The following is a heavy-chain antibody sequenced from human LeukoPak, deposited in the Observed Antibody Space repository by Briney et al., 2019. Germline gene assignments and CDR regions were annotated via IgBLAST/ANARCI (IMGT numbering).Heavy chain of an antibody. J-gene: IGHJ3*02. D-gene: IGHD2-15*01. V-gene: IGHV1-69*05. CDR2: IIPIFGTA. CDR1: GGTFSSYA. Sequence: SVKVSCKASGGTFSSYAISWVRQAPGQGLEWMGGIIPIFGTANYAQKFQGRVTITTDESTSTAYMELSSLRSEDTAVYYCARQAVVAAPHAGATFDIWGQGTMVTVSS. CDR3: ARQAVVAAPHAGATFDI.